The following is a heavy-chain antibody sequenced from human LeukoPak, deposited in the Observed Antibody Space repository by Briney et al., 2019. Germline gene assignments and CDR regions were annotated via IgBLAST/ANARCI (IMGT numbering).Heavy chain of an antibody. CDR1: GFSFSSYG. CDR2: IRYDGSNK. V-gene: IGHV3-30*02. J-gene: IGHJ4*02. CDR3: AKPHFDD. Sequence: GSLRLSCAASGFSFSSYGMHWVRQAPGKGLEWVAFIRYDGSNKYYADSVKGRFTISRDNSKNTLYLQMNSLRAGDTAVYYCAKPHFDDWGQGTLVTVSS.